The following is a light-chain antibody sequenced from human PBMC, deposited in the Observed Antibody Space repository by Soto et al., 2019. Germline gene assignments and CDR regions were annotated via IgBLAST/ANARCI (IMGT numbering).Light chain of an antibody. CDR2: DAS. CDR1: QDISSA. CDR3: QHVKIYPLA. Sequence: AIQLTQSPSSLSASVGDRVTITCRASQDISSALAWYQQKPGKAPKVLIYDASSLESGVPSRFSGSGSGTDFTLTISSLQTEDVATYYCQHVKIYPLAFGGGTKVEIK. V-gene: IGKV1-13*02. J-gene: IGKJ4*01.